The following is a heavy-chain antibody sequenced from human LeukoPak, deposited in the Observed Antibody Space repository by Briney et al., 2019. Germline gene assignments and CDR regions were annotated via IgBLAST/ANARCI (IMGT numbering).Heavy chain of an antibody. D-gene: IGHD3-22*01. V-gene: IGHV3-7*01. CDR2: IKQDGSEK. CDR1: GSTFSSYR. CDR3: ARESEYSSSWYFYDSSGYPHWFDP. Sequence: GGSLRLSCAASGSTFSSYRMSWVRQAPGKGLEWVANIKQDGSEKYYVDSVKGRFTISRDNAKNSLYLQMNSLRAEDTAVYYCARESEYSSSWYFYDSSGYPHWFDPWGQGTLVTVSS. J-gene: IGHJ5*02.